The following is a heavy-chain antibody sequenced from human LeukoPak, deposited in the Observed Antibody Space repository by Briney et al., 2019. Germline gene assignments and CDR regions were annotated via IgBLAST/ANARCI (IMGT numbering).Heavy chain of an antibody. Sequence: PSETLSLTCTVSGGSISGYYWSWIRQPPGKGLEWIGYIYYSGITNYNPSLKSRVTISLDTSKSQFSLKLASVTAADTAVYYCARHGYCGAECHTYFDSWGQGTLVSVSS. CDR2: IYYSGIT. D-gene: IGHD2-21*01. CDR3: ARHGYCGAECHTYFDS. J-gene: IGHJ4*02. V-gene: IGHV4-59*08. CDR1: GGSISGYY.